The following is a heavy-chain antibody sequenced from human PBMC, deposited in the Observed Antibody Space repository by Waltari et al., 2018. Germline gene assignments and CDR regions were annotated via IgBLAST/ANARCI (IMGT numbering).Heavy chain of an antibody. Sequence: VQLVQSGAEVKKPGSSVKVSCKASGGTFISYAISCVRHAPGQGLEWMGGIIPIFGTANYAQKFQGRVTITADKSTSTAYMELSSLRSEDTAVYYCARAKGLYYYYYMDVWGKGTTVTVSS. CDR3: ARAKGLYYYYYMDV. J-gene: IGHJ6*03. V-gene: IGHV1-69*14. CDR1: GGTFISYA. CDR2: IIPIFGTA.